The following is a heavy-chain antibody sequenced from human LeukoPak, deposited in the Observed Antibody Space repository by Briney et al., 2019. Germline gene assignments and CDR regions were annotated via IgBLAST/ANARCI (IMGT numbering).Heavy chain of an antibody. J-gene: IGHJ6*02. CDR2: ISGSGGST. CDR3: AKGKGGATKGYYYYGMDV. CDR1: GFTFSSYA. Sequence: PGGPLRLSCAASGFTFSSYAMSWVRQAPGKGLEWVSAISGSGGSTYYADSVKGRFTISRDNSKNTLYLQMNSLRAEDTAVYYCAKGKGGATKGYYYYGMDVWGQGTTVTVSS. D-gene: IGHD1-26*01. V-gene: IGHV3-23*01.